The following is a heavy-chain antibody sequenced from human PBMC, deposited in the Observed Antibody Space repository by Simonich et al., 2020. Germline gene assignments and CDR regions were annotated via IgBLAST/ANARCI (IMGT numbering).Heavy chain of an antibody. CDR2: ISYDGSNK. V-gene: IGHV3-30*07. Sequence: QVQLVESGGGVVQPGRSLRLSCAASGFTFSGYAMYWVRQAPGKVLEWGASISYDGSNKYYDDSVKGRFTISRDNSQNTLYLQMNSLRAEDTAVYYCAREGLLLDAFDIWGQGTMVTVSS. J-gene: IGHJ3*02. CDR1: GFTFSGYA. D-gene: IGHD2-15*01. CDR3: AREGLLLDAFDI.